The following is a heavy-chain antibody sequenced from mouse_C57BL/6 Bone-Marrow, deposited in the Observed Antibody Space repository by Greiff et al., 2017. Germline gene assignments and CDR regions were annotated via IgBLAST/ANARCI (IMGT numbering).Heavy chain of an antibody. J-gene: IGHJ3*01. V-gene: IGHV7-3*01. CDR2: IRNKANGYTT. CDR3: ARSYGSSYDAY. CDR1: GFTFTDYY. Sequence: EVKVEESGGGLVQPGGSLSLSCAASGFTFTDYYMSWVRQPPGKALEWLGFIRNKANGYTTEYSASVKGRFTISRDKSQSILYLQMNALRAEDSATYYCARSYGSSYDAYWGQGTLVTVSA. D-gene: IGHD1-1*01.